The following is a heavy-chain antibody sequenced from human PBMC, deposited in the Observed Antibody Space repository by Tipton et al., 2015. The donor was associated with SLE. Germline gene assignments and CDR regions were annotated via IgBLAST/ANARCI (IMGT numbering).Heavy chain of an antibody. CDR2: ISTSGTT. D-gene: IGHD1-26*01. CDR3: GRSQVGTRHNDY. V-gene: IGHV4-4*08. J-gene: IGHJ4*02. Sequence: TLSLTCTVSGGSMSRYYWSWTRPSPGKGLEWIGYISTSGTTNYNPSLKNRVSISIDTSNNQVSLKMTSVTAADTAVYFCGRSQVGTRHNDYWGQGTLVTVSS. CDR1: GGSMSRYY.